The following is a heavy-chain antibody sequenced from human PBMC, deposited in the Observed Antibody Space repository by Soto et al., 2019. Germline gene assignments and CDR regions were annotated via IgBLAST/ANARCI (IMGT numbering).Heavy chain of an antibody. D-gene: IGHD5-18*01. CDR1: GDSISSGDYY. J-gene: IGHJ4*02. V-gene: IGHV4-30-4*01. CDR3: ARDFTRYYSSPGPLEY. Sequence: QVQLQESGPGLVQPSQTLSLTCTVSGDSISSGDYYWSWVRQSPGKGLEWIGCIYYSGTTYYNPSHGTRLTMSVDTSTNQSSPRLSSETAADPAMYFWARDFTRYYSSPGPLEYWGQGTLVTVSS. CDR2: IYYSGTT.